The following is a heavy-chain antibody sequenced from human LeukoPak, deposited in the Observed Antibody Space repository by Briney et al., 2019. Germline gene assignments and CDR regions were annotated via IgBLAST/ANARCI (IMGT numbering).Heavy chain of an antibody. Sequence: PSQTLSLTCTVSGGSISSGTYYWNWIRQPAGKGLEWIGRIYTSGSTNYNPSLKRRVTISVDTSKNQFSLKLTSVTAADTAMYYCARDPYDTSANDAFDIWGQGTMVSVSS. D-gene: IGHD3-22*01. V-gene: IGHV4-61*02. CDR3: ARDPYDTSANDAFDI. CDR2: IYTSGST. J-gene: IGHJ3*02. CDR1: GGSISSGTYY.